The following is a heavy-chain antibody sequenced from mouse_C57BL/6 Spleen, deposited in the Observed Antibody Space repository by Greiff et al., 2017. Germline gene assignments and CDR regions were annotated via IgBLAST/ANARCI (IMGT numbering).Heavy chain of an antibody. CDR3: ARHEDRAYYGSSLLAY. J-gene: IGHJ3*01. CDR1: GYTFTEYT. Sequence: QVQLKESGAELVKPGASVKLSCTASGYTFTEYTIHWVKQRSGQGLEWIGWFYPGSGSIKYNEKFKDKATLTADKSSSTVYMELSRLTSEDSAVYFCARHEDRAYYGSSLLAYWGQGTLVTVAA. D-gene: IGHD1-1*01. CDR2: FYPGSGSI. V-gene: IGHV1-62-2*01.